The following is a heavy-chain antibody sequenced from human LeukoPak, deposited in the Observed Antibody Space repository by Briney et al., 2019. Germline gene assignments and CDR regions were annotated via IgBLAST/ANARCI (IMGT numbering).Heavy chain of an antibody. V-gene: IGHV3-9*01. CDR1: GFSFDNYA. D-gene: IGHD6-19*01. J-gene: IGHJ4*02. Sequence: SGGSLRLSCAASGFSFDNYAMFWVWQSPGKGLEWVSGISWTSNNIAYADSVKGRFTISRDNAKTSLYLQMNSLRPDDTALYYCAKGRSAWYGPADSWGQGTLVTVSS. CDR2: ISWTSNNI. CDR3: AKGRSAWYGPADS.